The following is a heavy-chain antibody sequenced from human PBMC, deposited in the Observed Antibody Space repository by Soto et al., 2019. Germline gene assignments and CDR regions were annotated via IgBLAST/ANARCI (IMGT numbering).Heavy chain of an antibody. Sequence: QVQLVESGGGVVQPGTSLRLSCAASGFTFTNYGMHWVRQARGKGLEWVATISNDGRKKYNADSVKGRFTISRDNSKNMLYLQMNSLRPEDTAVYYCAKDWDYRGDLDYWGQGTLVTVSS. V-gene: IGHV3-30*18. D-gene: IGHD3-10*01. CDR1: GFTFTNYG. J-gene: IGHJ4*02. CDR3: AKDWDYRGDLDY. CDR2: ISNDGRKK.